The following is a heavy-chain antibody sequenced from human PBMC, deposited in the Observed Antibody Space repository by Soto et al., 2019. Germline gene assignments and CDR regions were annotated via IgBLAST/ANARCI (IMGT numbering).Heavy chain of an antibody. Sequence: EVQLVGSGGGLVQPGGSLRLSCAASGFAFSSHWMTWVRQAPGKGLEWVANIKQDGSGEYYVDSVKGRFTISRDNAKNSLSLQMNSLRAEDTAVYYWARVAPTTYGDHQLDCWGQGTLVTVSS. D-gene: IGHD4-17*01. CDR2: IKQDGSGE. V-gene: IGHV3-7*01. CDR1: GFAFSSHW. J-gene: IGHJ4*02. CDR3: ARVAPTTYGDHQLDC.